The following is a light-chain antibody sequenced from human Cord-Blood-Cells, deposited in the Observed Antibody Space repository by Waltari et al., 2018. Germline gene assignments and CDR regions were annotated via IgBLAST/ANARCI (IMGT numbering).Light chain of an antibody. CDR1: SSDLGRYNF. CDR2: DVS. J-gene: IGLJ1*01. V-gene: IGLV2-11*01. Sequence: QSALTQPRPVSGSPGQSVTISCTGTSSDLGRYNFVSWYPQHPGKAPKLMIYDVSKRPSGVPDRFSGSKSGNTASLTISGLQAEDEADYYCCSYAGSYTFVFGTGTKVTVL. CDR3: CSYAGSYTFV.